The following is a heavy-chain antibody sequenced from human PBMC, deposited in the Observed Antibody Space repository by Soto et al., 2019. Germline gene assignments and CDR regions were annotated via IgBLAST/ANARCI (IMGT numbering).Heavy chain of an antibody. J-gene: IGHJ4*02. CDR2: ISAYNGNT. CDR1: GYTFTSYG. D-gene: IGHD3-22*01. V-gene: IGHV1-18*01. CDR3: ATPQDYDDYLDS. Sequence: ASVKVSCKASGYTFTSYGISWVRQAPGQGLEWMGWISAYNGNTKYAQKLQGRVTMTTDISRSTAYMELNSLISDDTAIYYCATPQDYDDYLDSWGQGTLVTSPQ.